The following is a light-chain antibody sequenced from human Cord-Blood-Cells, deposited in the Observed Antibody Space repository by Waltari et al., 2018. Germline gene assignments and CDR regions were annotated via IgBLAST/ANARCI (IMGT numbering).Light chain of an antibody. CDR2: ETS. CDR3: QQRSNWPPKYT. Sequence: EIVLTQSPATLSLSPGERATLSCRASQSVSSYLAWYQQKPGQAPRLLIYETSNRATGIPARFSGSGSGTDFTLTISSLEPEDFAVYYCQQRSNWPPKYTFGHGTKLEIK. J-gene: IGKJ2*01. CDR1: QSVSSY. V-gene: IGKV3-11*01.